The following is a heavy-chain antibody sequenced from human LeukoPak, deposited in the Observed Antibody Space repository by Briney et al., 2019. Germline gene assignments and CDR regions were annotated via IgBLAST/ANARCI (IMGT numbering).Heavy chain of an antibody. J-gene: IGHJ6*03. D-gene: IGHD2/OR15-2a*01. CDR1: GYTFTGYY. Sequence: ASVKVSCKASGYTFTGYYMHWVRQAPGQGLEWMGWMSPNSRNTGYAQNFQGRITITWNTSISTAYMELSTLRSEDTAVYYCAREYLYYMDVWGKGTTVTVSS. V-gene: IGHV1-8*03. CDR3: AREYLYYMDV. CDR2: MSPNSRNT.